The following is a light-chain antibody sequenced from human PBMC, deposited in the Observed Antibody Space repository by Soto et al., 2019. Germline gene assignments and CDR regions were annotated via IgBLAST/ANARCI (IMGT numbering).Light chain of an antibody. CDR3: AAWDDSLSRRV. CDR1: SSNIGSNY. V-gene: IGLV1-47*02. CDR2: SNN. J-gene: IGLJ1*01. Sequence: QSVLTQSPSASGTPGQSVTIPCSGSSSNIGSNYVYWYQQLPGTAPKLLIYSNNQRPSGVPDRFSGSKSGTSASLAISGLRSEDEADYYCAAWDDSLSRRVFGTGTRSPS.